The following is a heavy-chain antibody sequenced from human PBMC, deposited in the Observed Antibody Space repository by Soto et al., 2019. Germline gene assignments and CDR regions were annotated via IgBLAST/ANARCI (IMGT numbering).Heavy chain of an antibody. CDR3: ARETTYDILTASYGNSFDP. Sequence: EVQLVESGGGLVKPGGSLRLSCAASGFTFSSYNMNWVRQAPGKGLEWVSSISSSSTYIYYADSVKGRFTISRDNSKSSLYLQMNSMRAEDTAVYYCARETTYDILTASYGNSFDPWGQGTLVTVSS. V-gene: IGHV3-21*01. J-gene: IGHJ5*02. CDR2: ISSSSTYI. CDR1: GFTFSSYN. D-gene: IGHD3-9*01.